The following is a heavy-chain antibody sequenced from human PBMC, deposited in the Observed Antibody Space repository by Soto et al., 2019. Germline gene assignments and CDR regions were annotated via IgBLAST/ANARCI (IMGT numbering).Heavy chain of an antibody. Sequence: QLQLQESGPGLVKPSETLSLTCTVSGGSITSGTYFWGWIRQSPGKGLEWIGSIYYSGSPYYNPSLKSRVTISVDTSKNQFSLRLTSVTAADTAVYYCARRGGTYYFDYWGQGTLVTVSS. J-gene: IGHJ4*02. CDR1: GGSITSGTYF. D-gene: IGHD2-15*01. CDR3: ARRGGTYYFDY. CDR2: IYYSGSP. V-gene: IGHV4-39*01.